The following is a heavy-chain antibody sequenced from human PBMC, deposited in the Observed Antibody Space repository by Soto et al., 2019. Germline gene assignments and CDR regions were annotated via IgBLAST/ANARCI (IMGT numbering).Heavy chain of an antibody. D-gene: IGHD6-6*01. Sequence: QVQLVESGGGLVKPGGSLRLSCAASGFTFSDYYMNWIRQAPGKGLEWVSYISSGAITIYYADSVKGRFTISRDNAKNSLYLQTNSLRAEDTAVSYCAGQYSSSSVEFWGPGTLVTVSS. V-gene: IGHV3-11*01. CDR2: ISSGAITI. J-gene: IGHJ4*02. CDR1: GFTFSDYY. CDR3: AGQYSSSSVEF.